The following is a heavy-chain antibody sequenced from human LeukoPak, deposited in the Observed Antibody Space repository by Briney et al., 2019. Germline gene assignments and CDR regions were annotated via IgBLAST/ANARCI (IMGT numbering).Heavy chain of an antibody. CDR2: IYYSGST. D-gene: IGHD3-10*01. J-gene: IGHJ5*02. CDR1: GGSISSYY. V-gene: IGHV4-59*01. Sequence: PSETLSLTCTVSGGSISSYYWSWIRRPPGKGLEWIGYIYYSGSTNYNPSLKSRVTISVDTSKNQFSPKLSSVTAADTAVYYCARGLRTMVRGVIITTWFDPWGQGTLVTVSS. CDR3: ARGLRTMVRGVIITTWFDP.